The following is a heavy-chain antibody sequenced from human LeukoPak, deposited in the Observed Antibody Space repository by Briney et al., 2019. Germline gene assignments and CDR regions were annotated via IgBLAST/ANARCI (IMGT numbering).Heavy chain of an antibody. CDR1: GGSISSYY. V-gene: IGHV4-59*01. CDR2: IYYSGNT. J-gene: IGHJ4*02. Sequence: SETLSLPCTVSGGSISSYYWSWIRQPPGKGLEWSGYIYYSGNTNYNPSLKSRVTISVDTSKNQFSLKLRSVTAADTAVYYCARVTGYMIEDYFDYWGQGILVTVSS. CDR3: ARVTGYMIEDYFDY. D-gene: IGHD3-9*01.